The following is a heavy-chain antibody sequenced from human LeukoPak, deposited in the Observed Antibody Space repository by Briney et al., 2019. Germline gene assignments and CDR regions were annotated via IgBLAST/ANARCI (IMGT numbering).Heavy chain of an antibody. Sequence: GESLKISCKGSGYSFTSYWIGWVRQMPGKGLEWMGIIYPGNSESRYSPSFQGQVTISADKSISTAYLQWSSLKASDTAMYYCARTLMVRGDPFDPWGQGTLVTVSS. V-gene: IGHV5-51*01. CDR2: IYPGNSES. D-gene: IGHD3-10*01. CDR1: GYSFTSYW. J-gene: IGHJ5*02. CDR3: ARTLMVRGDPFDP.